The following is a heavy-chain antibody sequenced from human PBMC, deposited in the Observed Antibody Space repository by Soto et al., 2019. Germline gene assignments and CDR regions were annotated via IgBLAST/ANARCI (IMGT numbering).Heavy chain of an antibody. CDR1: RVSFNNCC. J-gene: IGHJ4*02. CDR3: ARGGTPIDY. D-gene: IGHD3-16*01. V-gene: IGHV1-18*01. Sequence: GVPVEVCCEASRVSFNNCCIWSVRHDPGQGLEWMGWISAYNGNTNYAQKFQGRVTMTTDTSTSTAYMEVRSLRFDDPAVYYFARGGTPIDYWRQGTLVTVSS. CDR2: ISAYNGNT.